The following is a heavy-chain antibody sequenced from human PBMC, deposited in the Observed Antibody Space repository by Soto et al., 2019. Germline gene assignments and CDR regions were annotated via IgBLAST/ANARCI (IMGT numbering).Heavy chain of an antibody. J-gene: IGHJ4*02. CDR2: IKQDGSEK. V-gene: IGHV3-7*03. Sequence: TGGSLRLSCAASGFTFSSYWMSWVRQAPGKGLEWVANIKQDGSEKYYVDSVKGRFTISRDNAKNSLYLQMNSLRAEDTAAYYCARDGLGYTGSFDYWGQGTLVTVSS. D-gene: IGHD5-18*01. CDR3: ARDGLGYTGSFDY. CDR1: GFTFSSYW.